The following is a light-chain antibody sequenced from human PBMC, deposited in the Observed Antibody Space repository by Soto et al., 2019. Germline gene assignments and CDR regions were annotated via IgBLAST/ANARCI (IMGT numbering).Light chain of an antibody. J-gene: IGLJ1*01. CDR3: QSYDSSLSGYV. V-gene: IGLV1-40*01. CDR1: SSNTGAGYD. CDR2: GNS. Sequence: QSVLTQPPSVSGAPGQRVTISCTGISSNTGAGYDVHWYQQLPGTAPKLLIYGNSNRPSGVPDRFSGSKSGTSASLAITGLQAEDEADYYCQSYDSSLSGYVFGTGTKVTVL.